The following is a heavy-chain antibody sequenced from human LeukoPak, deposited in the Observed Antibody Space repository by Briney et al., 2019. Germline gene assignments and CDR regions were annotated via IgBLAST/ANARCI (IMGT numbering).Heavy chain of an antibody. Sequence: GASVKVSCKASGYSFTGYYIHWVRQAPGQGLAWMGWINPYSGDTTYAQKFQGRLTLTRDTSISTAYMDMSSLRSDDTAVYYCARGPSIAVAGTDYWGQGTLVTVSA. CDR2: INPYSGDT. J-gene: IGHJ4*02. V-gene: IGHV1-2*02. D-gene: IGHD6-19*01. CDR3: ARGPSIAVAGTDY. CDR1: GYSFTGYY.